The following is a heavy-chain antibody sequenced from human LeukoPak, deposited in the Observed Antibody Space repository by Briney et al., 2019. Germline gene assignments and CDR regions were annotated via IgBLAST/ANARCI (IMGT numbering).Heavy chain of an antibody. D-gene: IGHD4-17*01. CDR1: GFTFSNAW. V-gene: IGHV3-15*01. Sequence: GGSLRLSCAASGFTFSNAWMSWVRQAPGKGLEWVGRIKSKTDGGTTDYAAPVKGRFTISRDDSKNTLYLQMSSLKTEDTAVYYCTTDDIMTTVTTGWFDPWGQGTLVTVSS. CDR3: TTDDIMTTVTTGWFDP. CDR2: IKSKTDGGTT. J-gene: IGHJ5*02.